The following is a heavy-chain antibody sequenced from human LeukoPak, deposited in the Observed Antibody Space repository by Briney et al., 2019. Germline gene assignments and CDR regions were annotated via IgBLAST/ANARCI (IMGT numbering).Heavy chain of an antibody. CDR3: SRDGPRDYDILTALDY. Sequence: GTSLRLSCAASGFNFQIYAMHWVRQAPGKGLEWVAIISYGGDNKYYADSVKGRFAISRDNSKSMLYLQMNGLRPEDTAVYYCSRDGPRDYDILTALDYWGQGTVVSVSS. CDR2: ISYGGDNK. D-gene: IGHD3-9*01. J-gene: IGHJ4*02. V-gene: IGHV3-30*09. CDR1: GFNFQIYA.